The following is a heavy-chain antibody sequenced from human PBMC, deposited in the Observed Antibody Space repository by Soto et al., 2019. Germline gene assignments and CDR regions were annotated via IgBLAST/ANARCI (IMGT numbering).Heavy chain of an antibody. D-gene: IGHD3-16*01. CDR3: ADAVAGIMIFDX. J-gene: IGHJ4*02. V-gene: IGHV4-39*01. CDR1: GGSIGSSTYY. CDR2: VYYSGSS. Sequence: SDTLSVTFSVSGGSIGSSTYYWGWIRQTPGKGVEGVGTVYYSGSSYYNPSLKSEVTISVDTSKNQLSLKVRSVTAADTAVYYCADAVAGIMIFDXWGQGAPVT.